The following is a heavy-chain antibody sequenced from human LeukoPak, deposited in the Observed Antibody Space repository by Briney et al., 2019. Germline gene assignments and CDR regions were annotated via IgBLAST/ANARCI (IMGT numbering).Heavy chain of an antibody. Sequence: ASVTVSFKASGYTFTSYGISWVRQAPGQGLEWMGWISDYNGNTNYAQKLQGRVTMTTDTSTSTAYMELRSLRSDDTAVYYCARDGQWLRSFDYWGQGTLVTVSS. CDR3: ARDGQWLRSFDY. D-gene: IGHD5-12*01. CDR2: ISDYNGNT. CDR1: GYTFTSYG. J-gene: IGHJ4*02. V-gene: IGHV1-18*01.